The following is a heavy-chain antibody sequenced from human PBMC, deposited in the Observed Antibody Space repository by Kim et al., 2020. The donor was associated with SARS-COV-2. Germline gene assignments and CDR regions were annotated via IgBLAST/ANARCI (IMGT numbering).Heavy chain of an antibody. CDR3: TRPRGSYGTFDY. J-gene: IGHJ4*02. V-gene: IGHV3-73*01. D-gene: IGHD5-18*01. Sequence: AYAASVKGRFTISRDDSKNTAYLQMNSLKTEDTAVYYCTRPRGSYGTFDYWGQGTLVTVSS.